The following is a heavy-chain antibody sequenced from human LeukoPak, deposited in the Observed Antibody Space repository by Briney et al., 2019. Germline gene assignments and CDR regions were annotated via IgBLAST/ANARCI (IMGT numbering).Heavy chain of an antibody. J-gene: IGHJ2*01. CDR3: AXXXXADYYDSSGVWYFDL. CDR2: IYYSGST. D-gene: IGHD3-22*01. CDR1: GGSISSSSYY. V-gene: IGHV4-39*01. Sequence: PSETLSLTCTVSGGSISSSSYYWGWIRQPPGKGLEGIGSIYYSGSTYYNPSLKSRVTISVGTSKNQFSLKLSSVTAADTAVYXXAXXXXADYYDSSGVWYFDLWGRGTLVTVSS.